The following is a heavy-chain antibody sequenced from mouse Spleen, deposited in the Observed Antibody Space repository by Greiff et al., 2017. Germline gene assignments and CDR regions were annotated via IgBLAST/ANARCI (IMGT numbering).Heavy chain of an antibody. CDR1: GYTFTSYW. Sequence: VQLQQSGTVLARPGASVKMSCKTSGYTFTSYWMHWVKQRPGQGLEWIGAIYPGNSDTSYNQKFKGKAKLTAVTSASTAYMELSSLTNEDSAVYYCTRFYYYGSSYMDYGGQGTTLTVSS. CDR3: TRFYYYGSSYMDY. CDR2: IYPGNSDT. V-gene: IGHV1-5*01. J-gene: IGHJ2*01. D-gene: IGHD1-1*01.